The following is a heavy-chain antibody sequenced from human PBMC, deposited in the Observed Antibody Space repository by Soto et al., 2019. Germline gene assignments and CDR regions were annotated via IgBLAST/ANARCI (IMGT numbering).Heavy chain of an antibody. Sequence: GGSLRLSCAAAGFTFRNYAMSWVRQAPGKGLEWVSAISTSGSSKYYADSVKGRFTISRDNSKNTLYLQMNSVRAEDTAVYYCARDSGGSGSYFFYTTYYYGMDVWGQGTTVTVSS. D-gene: IGHD1-26*01. V-gene: IGHV3-23*01. CDR1: GFTFRNYA. J-gene: IGHJ6*02. CDR2: ISTSGSSK. CDR3: ARDSGGSGSYFFYTTYYYGMDV.